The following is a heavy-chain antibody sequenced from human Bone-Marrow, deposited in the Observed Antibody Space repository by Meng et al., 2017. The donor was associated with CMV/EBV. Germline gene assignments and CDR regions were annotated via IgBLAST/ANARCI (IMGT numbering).Heavy chain of an antibody. D-gene: IGHD2-2*01. CDR2: IYYSGST. CDR3: ARAVVPAALGAFVI. J-gene: IGHJ3*02. Sequence: GSLRLSCTVSGGSISSSSYYWGWIRQPPGKGLEWIGSIYYSGSTYYNPSLKSRVTISVDTSKNQFSLKLSSVTAADTAVYYCARAVVPAALGAFVIWGQGTMVTVSS. CDR1: GGSISSSSYY. V-gene: IGHV4-39*07.